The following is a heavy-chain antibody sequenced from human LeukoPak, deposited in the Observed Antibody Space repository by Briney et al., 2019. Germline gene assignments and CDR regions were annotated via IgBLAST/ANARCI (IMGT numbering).Heavy chain of an antibody. CDR2: IYYSGST. CDR1: GGSISSYY. J-gene: IGHJ4*02. CDR3: ARLSTCYYDSSGRFDY. Sequence: SDTLSLTCTVSGGSISSYYWSWIRQPPGKGLEWIGYIYYSGSTNYNPFLKSRVTISVDTSKNQFSLKLSSVTAADTAVYYCARLSTCYYDSSGRFDYWGQGTLVTVSS. V-gene: IGHV4-59*08. D-gene: IGHD3-22*01.